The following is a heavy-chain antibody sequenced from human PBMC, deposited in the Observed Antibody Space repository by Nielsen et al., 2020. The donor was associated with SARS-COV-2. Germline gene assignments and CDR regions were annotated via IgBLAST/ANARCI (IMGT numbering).Heavy chain of an antibody. Sequence: GESLKISCAASGFTFSSYAMSWVRQAPGKGLEWVSLISGSGVSTYYADSVKGRFTISRDNSKNTLYLQMNSLRAEDTAVYYCAKGSRGYYYDNWFDPWGQGTLVTVSS. CDR1: GFTFSSYA. D-gene: IGHD3-22*01. CDR3: AKGSRGYYYDNWFDP. J-gene: IGHJ5*02. CDR2: ISGSGVST. V-gene: IGHV3-23*01.